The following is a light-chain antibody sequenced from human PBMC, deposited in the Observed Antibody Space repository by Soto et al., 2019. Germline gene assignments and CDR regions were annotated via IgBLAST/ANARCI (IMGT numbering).Light chain of an antibody. Sequence: EIVLTQSPATLSLSPGERATLSCRASQSVSSYLAWYQQKPGQAPRLLIYDASTRALDTPARFAGSGSGTEFTLTISRLEPEDFAVYYCQQYGSSPALTFGGGTKVDIK. CDR1: QSVSSY. CDR2: DAS. V-gene: IGKV3-20*01. CDR3: QQYGSSPALT. J-gene: IGKJ4*01.